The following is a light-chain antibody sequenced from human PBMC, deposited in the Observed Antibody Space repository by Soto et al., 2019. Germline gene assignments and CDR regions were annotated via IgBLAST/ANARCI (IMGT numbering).Light chain of an antibody. CDR1: QSVSGSD. CDR2: GVS. J-gene: IGKJ1*01. V-gene: IGKV3-20*01. CDR3: QQYGGSMT. Sequence: EVVLTQSPGTLSLSPGERATLSCRASQSVSGSDLAWYQQKPGQAPRLLISGVSNRATGTPDRFSGSGSGTDFTLTISRLEPEDFAVYYCQQYGGSMTFGQGTKVDIK.